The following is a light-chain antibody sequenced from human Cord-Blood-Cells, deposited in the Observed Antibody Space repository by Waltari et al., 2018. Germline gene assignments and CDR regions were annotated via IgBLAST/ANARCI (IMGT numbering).Light chain of an antibody. Sequence: ISCTGTSSDVGGYNYVSWYQQHPGKAPKLMIYDVSNRPSGVSNRFSGSKSGNTASLTISGLQAEDEADYYCSSYTSSSTLYVFGTGTKVTVL. CDR3: SSYTSSSTLYV. V-gene: IGLV2-14*04. CDR2: DVS. CDR1: SSDVGGYNY. J-gene: IGLJ1*01.